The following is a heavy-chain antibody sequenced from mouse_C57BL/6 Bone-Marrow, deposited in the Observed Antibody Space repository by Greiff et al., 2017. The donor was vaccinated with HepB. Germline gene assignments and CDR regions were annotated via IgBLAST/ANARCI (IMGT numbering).Heavy chain of an antibody. CDR3: ASDYYGSPPFAY. CDR2: INPSSGYT. D-gene: IGHD1-1*01. CDR1: GYTFTSYW. J-gene: IGHJ3*01. V-gene: IGHV1-7*01. Sequence: QVQLKQSGAELAKPGASVKLSCKASGYTFTSYWMHWVKQRPGQGLELIGYINPSSGYTKYNQKFKDKATLTADKSSSTAYMQLSSLTYEDSAVYYCASDYYGSPPFAYWGQGTLVTVSA.